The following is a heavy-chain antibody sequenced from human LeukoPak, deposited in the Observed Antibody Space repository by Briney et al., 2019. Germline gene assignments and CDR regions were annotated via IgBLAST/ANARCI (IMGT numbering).Heavy chain of an antibody. CDR2: IYYSGST. D-gene: IGHD3-16*01. Sequence: SETLSLTCTVSGGSISSSSYYWGWIRQPPGKGLEWSGSIYYSGSTYYNPSLKSRVTISVDTSKNQFSLKLSSVTAADTAVYYCARFRFDYYYYYMDVWGKGTTVNVSS. J-gene: IGHJ6*03. CDR3: ARFRFDYYYYYMDV. CDR1: GGSISSSSYY. V-gene: IGHV4-39*01.